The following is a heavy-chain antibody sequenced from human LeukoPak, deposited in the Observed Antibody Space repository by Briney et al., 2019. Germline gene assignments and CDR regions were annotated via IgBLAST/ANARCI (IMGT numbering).Heavy chain of an antibody. CDR2: INPNSGGT. D-gene: IGHD5-12*01. V-gene: IGHV1-2*02. CDR3: ARAPSGYDVLDY. Sequence: ASVKVSCKASGYTFTGYYMHWVRQAPGQGLEWMGWINPNSGGTNYAQKFQGGVTMTRDTSISTAYMELSRLRSDDTAVYYCARAPSGYDVLDYWGQGTLVTVSS. J-gene: IGHJ4*02. CDR1: GYTFTGYY.